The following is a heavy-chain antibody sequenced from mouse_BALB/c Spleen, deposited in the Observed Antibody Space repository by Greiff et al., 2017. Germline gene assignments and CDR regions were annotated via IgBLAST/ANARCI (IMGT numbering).Heavy chain of an antibody. Sequence: EVKLVESGGGLVKPGGSLKLSCAASGFTFSSYAMSWVRQTPEKRLEWVATISSGGSYTYYPDSVKGRFTISRDNAKNTLYLQMSSLRSEDTAMYYCARGGGLLRFFYAMDYWGQGTSVTVSS. V-gene: IGHV5-9-3*01. CDR3: ARGGGLLRFFYAMDY. D-gene: IGHD2-3*01. CDR1: GFTFSSYA. CDR2: ISSGGSYT. J-gene: IGHJ4*01.